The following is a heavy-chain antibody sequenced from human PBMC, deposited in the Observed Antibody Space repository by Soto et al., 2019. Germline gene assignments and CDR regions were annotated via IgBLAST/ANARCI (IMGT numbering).Heavy chain of an antibody. CDR2: ISYEGSNT. J-gene: IGHJ6*02. CDR1: GFSFDTYG. D-gene: IGHD1-1*01. V-gene: IGHV3-30*15. Sequence: SLRLSCVASGFSFDTYGIHWVRQAPGKGLQWVALISYEGSNTYYADSVRGRFTISRDNSKNTLYLQMSTLRPEDTGVYYCARVTPGNNLYYFSGLDVWGQGTSVTVSS. CDR3: ARVTPGNNLYYFSGLDV.